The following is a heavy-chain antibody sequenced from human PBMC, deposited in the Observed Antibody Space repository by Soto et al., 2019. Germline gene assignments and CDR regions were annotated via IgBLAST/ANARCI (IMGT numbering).Heavy chain of an antibody. CDR3: ARDSLTSHHYYDSSGYYYFDY. V-gene: IGHV1-2*04. D-gene: IGHD3-22*01. CDR1: GYTFTGYY. CDR2: INPNSGGT. Sequence: ASVKVSCKASGYTFTGYYMHWVRQAPGQGLEWMGWINPNSGGTNYAQKFQGWVTMTRDTSISTAYMELSRLRSDDTAVYYCARDSLTSHHYYDSSGYYYFDYWGQGTLVTVSS. J-gene: IGHJ4*02.